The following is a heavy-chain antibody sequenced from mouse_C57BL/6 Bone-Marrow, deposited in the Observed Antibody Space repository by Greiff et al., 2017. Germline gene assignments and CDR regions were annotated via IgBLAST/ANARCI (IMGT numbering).Heavy chain of an antibody. D-gene: IGHD2-5*01. CDR3: ARPAYYSKWTWFAY. J-gene: IGHJ3*01. V-gene: IGHV1-82*01. CDR1: GYAFSSSW. Sequence: QVQLKESGPELVKPGASVKISCKASGYAFSSSWMNWVKQRPGKGLEWIGRIYPGDGDTNDNGKFKGKATLTADKSSSTAYMQLSSLTSEDSAVYFCARPAYYSKWTWFAYWGQGTLVTVSA. CDR2: IYPGDGDT.